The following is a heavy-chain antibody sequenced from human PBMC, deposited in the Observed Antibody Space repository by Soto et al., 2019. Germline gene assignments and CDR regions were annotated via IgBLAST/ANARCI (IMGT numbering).Heavy chain of an antibody. CDR2: ISSSSSYI. Sequence: PGGSLSLSCAASGFTFSSYSMNWVRQAPGKGLEWVSSISSSSSYIYYADSVKGRFTISRDNAKNSLYLQMNSLRAEDMAVYYCAREARGYSYGYFDYWGQGTLVTVSS. J-gene: IGHJ4*02. CDR1: GFTFSSYS. CDR3: AREARGYSYGYFDY. D-gene: IGHD5-18*01. V-gene: IGHV3-21*01.